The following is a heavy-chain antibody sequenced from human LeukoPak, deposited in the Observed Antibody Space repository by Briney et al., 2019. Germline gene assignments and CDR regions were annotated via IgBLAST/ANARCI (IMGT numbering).Heavy chain of an antibody. CDR1: GGSISSYF. D-gene: IGHD6-19*01. J-gene: IGHJ6*03. V-gene: IGHV4-59*01. CDR3: ASGSSGWYRGYYYYYYYMDV. CDR2: IYYSGST. Sequence: SETLSLTCTVPGGSISSYFWSWIRQPPGKGLEWIGYIYYSGSTNYNPSLKSRVTISVDTSKNQFSLKLSSVTAADTAVYYCASGSSGWYRGYYYYYYYMDVWGKGTTVTVSS.